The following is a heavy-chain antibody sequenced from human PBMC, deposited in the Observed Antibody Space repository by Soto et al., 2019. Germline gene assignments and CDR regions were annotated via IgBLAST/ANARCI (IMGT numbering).Heavy chain of an antibody. CDR2: ISYDGSKE. CDR3: AKVMQPYGTESWYYYSMDV. V-gene: IGHV3-30*18. D-gene: IGHD3-16*01. Sequence: PGGSLRLSCVASGFTFANNAMHWVRQAPGKGLEWVAAISYDGSKEFYADFVRGRFTISRDNPKTTLDLQMDSLRSEDTAVYFCAKVMQPYGTESWYYYSMDVWGKGTTVTVSS. J-gene: IGHJ6*03. CDR1: GFTFANNA.